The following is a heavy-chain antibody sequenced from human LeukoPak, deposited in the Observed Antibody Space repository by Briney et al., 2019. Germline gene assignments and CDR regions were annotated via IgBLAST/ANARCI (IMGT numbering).Heavy chain of an antibody. CDR2: IMGKGGST. Sequence: PGGSLRLSCALSVFTLSSYATHWVPHAPGRGGECVSAIMGKGGSTYYAKAVKGRFIISRENAKNTLYLQMGSLRTEDIDVYNCARVCYYDSSGYCCDYWGEGTPVTVSS. CDR1: VFTLSSYA. D-gene: IGHD3-22*01. CDR3: ARVCYYDSSGYCCDY. V-gene: IGHV3-64*01. J-gene: IGHJ4*02.